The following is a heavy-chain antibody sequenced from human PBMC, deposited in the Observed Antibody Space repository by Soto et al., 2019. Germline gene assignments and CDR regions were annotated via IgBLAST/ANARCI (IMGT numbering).Heavy chain of an antibody. CDR3: ARRTPPYYYDSSGYLLAFDI. CDR1: GYSFTSYW. CDR2: IYPGDSDT. Sequence: PGESLKISCKGSGYSFTSYWIGWVRQMPGKGLAWMGIIYPGDSDTRYSPSFQGQVTISADKSISTAYLQWSSLKASDTAMYYCARRTPPYYYDSSGYLLAFDIWGQGTMVTVS. J-gene: IGHJ3*02. D-gene: IGHD3-22*01. V-gene: IGHV5-51*01.